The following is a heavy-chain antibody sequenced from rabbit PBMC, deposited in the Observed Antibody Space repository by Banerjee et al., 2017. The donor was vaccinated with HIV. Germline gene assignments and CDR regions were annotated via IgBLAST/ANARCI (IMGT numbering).Heavy chain of an antibody. J-gene: IGHJ4*01. CDR1: GFSFSSSYY. D-gene: IGHD7-1*01. V-gene: IGHV1S40*01. CDR3: ARSLPYSHNL. CDR2: IYAGGSGYS. Sequence: QSLEESGGDLVKPGASLTLTCTASGFSFSSSYYMCWVRQAPGKGLEWIACIYAGGSGYSYYASWAKGRFTISKTSSTTVTLQMTSLTAADTATYFCARSLPYSHNLWGPGTLVTV.